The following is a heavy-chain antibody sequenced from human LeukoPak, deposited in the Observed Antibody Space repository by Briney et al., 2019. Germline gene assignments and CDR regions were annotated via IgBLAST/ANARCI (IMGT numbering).Heavy chain of an antibody. CDR2: IYYSGST. V-gene: IGHV4-59*12. J-gene: IGHJ4*02. CDR3: ASHYDTSGYFY. Sequence: SETLSLTCAVYGGSFSGYYWSWIRQPPGKGLEWIGYIYYSGSTNYNPSLKSRVTISVDTSKNQFSLKLSSVTAADTAVYYCASHYDTSGYFYWGQGTLVTVSS. CDR1: GGSFSGYY. D-gene: IGHD3-22*01.